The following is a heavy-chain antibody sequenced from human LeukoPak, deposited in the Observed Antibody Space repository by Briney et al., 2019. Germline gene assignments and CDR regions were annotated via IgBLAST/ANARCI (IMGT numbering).Heavy chain of an antibody. V-gene: IGHV3-21*01. CDR3: ARRYDFWSGYPAFDY. CDR2: ISSSSSYI. Sequence: GGSLRLSCAASGFTFRSSSMNWVRQAPGKGLEWVSSISSSSSYIYYADSVKGQFTISRDNAKNSLYLQMNSLRAEDTAVYYCARRYDFWSGYPAFDYWGQGTLVTVSS. CDR1: GFTFRSSS. J-gene: IGHJ4*02. D-gene: IGHD3-3*01.